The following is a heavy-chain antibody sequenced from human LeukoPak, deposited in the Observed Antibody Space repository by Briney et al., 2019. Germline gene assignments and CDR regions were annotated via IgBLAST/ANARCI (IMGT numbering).Heavy chain of an antibody. J-gene: IGHJ4*02. CDR1: GFTFSSYA. V-gene: IGHV3-23*01. D-gene: IGHD3/OR15-3a*01. CDR3: ASHDFWTGYYTEFDY. Sequence: GGSLRLSCAASGFTFSSYAMSWVRRAPGKGLEWVSAISGSGGSTYYADSVKGRFTISRDNSKNTLYLQMNSLRAEDTAVYYCASHDFWTGYYTEFDYWRQGTLVTVSS. CDR2: ISGSGGST.